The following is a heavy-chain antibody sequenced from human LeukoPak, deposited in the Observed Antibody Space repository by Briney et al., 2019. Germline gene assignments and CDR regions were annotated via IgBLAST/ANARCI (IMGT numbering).Heavy chain of an antibody. CDR3: ARAKVGAAGFFAY. J-gene: IGHJ4*02. Sequence: GGSLRLSCAASGFTFSDYYMSWIRQAPGKGLEWVSVLYSGGDTYYADSVKGRFSISRDNSKNTLYLEVKSLRADDTAVYYCARAKVGAAGFFAYWGQGTLVTVSS. CDR2: LYSGGDT. V-gene: IGHV3-53*01. CDR1: GFTFSDYY. D-gene: IGHD1-26*01.